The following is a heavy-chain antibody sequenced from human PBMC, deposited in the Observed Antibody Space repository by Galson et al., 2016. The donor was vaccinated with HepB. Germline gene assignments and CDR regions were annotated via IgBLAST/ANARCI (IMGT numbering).Heavy chain of an antibody. CDR2: ISYSGTT. V-gene: IGHV4-39*01. D-gene: IGHD3-10*01. J-gene: IGHJ4*02. CDR3: SRPVTGPRYFDY. CDR1: NDSIHSVHNH. Sequence: SETLSLTCSVSNDSIHSVHNHWGWIRQPPGQGLEWIGSISYSGTTYKNPSLKSRVTISVDTSKNQFSLNLNSVTAADTAVYYCSRPVTGPRYFDYWGQGTLVTVSS.